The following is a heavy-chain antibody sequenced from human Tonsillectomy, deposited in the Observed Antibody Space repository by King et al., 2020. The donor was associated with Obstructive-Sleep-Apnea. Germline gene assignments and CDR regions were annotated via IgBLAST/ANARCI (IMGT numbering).Heavy chain of an antibody. CDR2: IRGDGDYT. J-gene: IGHJ4*02. D-gene: IGHD6-13*01. V-gene: IGHV3-11*06. CDR1: GFTFSDYY. Sequence: QVQLVESGGGLVKPGGSLRLSCAASGFTFSDYYMTWIRQAPGRGLEWVSYIRGDGDYTNYADSVRGRFTISRDNAKKSLYLQMNSLRAEDPAVYYCAGPGTAADGHALFYWGLGTQVTVSS. CDR3: AGPGTAADGHALFY.